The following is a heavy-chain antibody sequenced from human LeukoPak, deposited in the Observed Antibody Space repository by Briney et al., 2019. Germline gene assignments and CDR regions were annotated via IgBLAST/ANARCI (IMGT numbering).Heavy chain of an antibody. CDR1: GFTFSSYA. V-gene: IGHV3-30-3*01. Sequence: GGSLRLSCAASGFTFSSYAMHWVRQAPGKGLEWVAVISYDGSNKYYADSVKGRFTISRDNAKNSLYLQMNSLRAEDMALYYCAKGGDYDFWSGYYTEWGQGTLVTVSS. D-gene: IGHD3-3*01. CDR3: AKGGDYDFWSGYYTE. J-gene: IGHJ4*02. CDR2: ISYDGSNK.